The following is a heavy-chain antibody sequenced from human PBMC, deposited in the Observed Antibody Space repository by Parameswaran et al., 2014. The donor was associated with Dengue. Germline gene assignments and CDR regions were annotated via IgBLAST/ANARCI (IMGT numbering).Heavy chain of an antibody. Sequence: VRPDARKGLEWMGRIDPSDSYTNYSPSFQGHVTISADKSISTAYLQWSSLKASDTAMYYCASRAHSGSYSRDYWGQGTLVTVSS. V-gene: IGHV5-10-1*01. CDR2: IDPSDSYT. D-gene: IGHD1-26*01. CDR3: ASRAHSGSYSRDY. J-gene: IGHJ4*02.